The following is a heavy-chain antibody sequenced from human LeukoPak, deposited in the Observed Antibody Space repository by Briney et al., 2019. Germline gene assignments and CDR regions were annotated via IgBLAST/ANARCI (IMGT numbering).Heavy chain of an antibody. CDR2: IYFTGST. J-gene: IGHJ3*02. D-gene: IGHD3-22*01. CDR3: ARHDSSGPYNAFDI. V-gene: IGHV4-39*01. CDR1: GGSISTGGYY. Sequence: SETLSLTCTVSGGSISTGGYYWGWVRQPPGRGLESIGTIYFTGSTYYNPSLKSRVTMSINTSTNQFSLKRSSVTAADTAVYYCARHDSSGPYNAFDIWGQGTMVTVSS.